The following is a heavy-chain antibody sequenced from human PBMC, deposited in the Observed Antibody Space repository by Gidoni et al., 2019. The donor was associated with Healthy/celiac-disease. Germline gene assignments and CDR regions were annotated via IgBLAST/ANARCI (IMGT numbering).Heavy chain of an antibody. V-gene: IGHV3-48*01. CDR2: ISSSSSTI. J-gene: IGHJ3*02. Sequence: EVQLVESGGGLVQPGGSLSLSCAASEFTFGSSTRNWVRQAPGKGLEWVSYISSSSSTIYYADSVKGRFTISRDNAKNSLYLQMNSLRAEDTAVYYCARGAGDASGYYDVDAFDIWGQGTMVTVSS. CDR1: EFTFGSST. D-gene: IGHD3-3*01. CDR3: ARGAGDASGYYDVDAFDI.